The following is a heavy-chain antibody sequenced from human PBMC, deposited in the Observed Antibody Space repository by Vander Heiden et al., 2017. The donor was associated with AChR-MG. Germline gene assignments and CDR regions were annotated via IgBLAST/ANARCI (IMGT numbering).Heavy chain of an antibody. CDR2: IAYDGSNK. V-gene: IGHV3-30*18. J-gene: IGHJ4*02. CDR3: AKDLTGSGSSTLGY. Sequence: LVESGGGVVQPGRSLRLSCAASGFTFSSYGMHWVRQAPGKGLEWVAVIAYDGSNKYYADSVKGRFTISRDNSKNTLYLQMNSLRAEDTAVYYCAKDLTGSGSSTLGYWGQGTLVTVSS. D-gene: IGHD3-10*01. CDR1: GFTFSSYG.